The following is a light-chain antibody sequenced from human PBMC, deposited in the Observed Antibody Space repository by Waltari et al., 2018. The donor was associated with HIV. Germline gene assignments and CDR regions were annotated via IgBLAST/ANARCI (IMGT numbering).Light chain of an antibody. V-gene: IGLV1-44*01. Sequence: QSVVTQPPSASATPGQRVTISCSGDTANIGSHTVDWYQHLPGTAPKLLIYSDNQRPSGVPYRFSASKSGTSASLAISDLQSADEAIYYCASGDGSLNGWVFGGGTFLTVL. CDR2: SDN. J-gene: IGLJ3*02. CDR1: TANIGSHT. CDR3: ASGDGSLNGWV.